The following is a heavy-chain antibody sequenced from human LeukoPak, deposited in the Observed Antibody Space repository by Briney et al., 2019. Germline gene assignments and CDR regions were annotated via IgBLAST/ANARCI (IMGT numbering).Heavy chain of an antibody. CDR2: MHYSGRR. CDR3: ARGGVGATYVGFDY. D-gene: IGHD1-26*01. J-gene: IGHJ4*02. V-gene: IGHV4-61*08. CDR1: GGSVSSADYY. Sequence: SETLSLTCTGSGGSVSSADYYWNWIRQLPGKGLEWIGYMHYSGRRNYNPSVKSRVTISVDTSKNQFSLKLSSVTAADTAVYYCARGGVGATYVGFDYWGQGTLVTVSS.